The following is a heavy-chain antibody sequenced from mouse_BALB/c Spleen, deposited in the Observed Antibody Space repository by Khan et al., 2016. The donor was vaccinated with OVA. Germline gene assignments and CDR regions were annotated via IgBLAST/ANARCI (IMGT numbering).Heavy chain of an antibody. CDR2: IWGDGST. D-gene: IGHD2-1*01. J-gene: IGHJ4*01. V-gene: IGHV2-3*01. CDR1: GFSLTSYG. CDR3: VKQNYGTLYAMDY. Sequence: QVQLKESGPGLVAPSQSLSITCTVSGFSLTSYGVNWVRQPPGKGLEWLGVIWGDGSTNYHSALISRLSISKDNSKSHVSLKLNSLQTDDTANYSGVKQNYGTLYAMDYWSQGTAVTVSS.